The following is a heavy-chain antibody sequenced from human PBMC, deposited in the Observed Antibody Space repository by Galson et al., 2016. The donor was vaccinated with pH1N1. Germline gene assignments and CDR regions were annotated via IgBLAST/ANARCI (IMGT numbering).Heavy chain of an antibody. V-gene: IGHV1-69*13. CDR1: GYTFTSYG. CDR3: ASPAMVRGVVYYHFGMDI. Sequence: SVKVSCKASGYTFTSYGITWVRQAPGEGLEWMGGIIPIFGTTKYAQKIQGRVTITADQLTSTSYMELSSLRSEDTAVYYCASPAMVRGVVYYHFGMDIWGQGTTVTVSS. J-gene: IGHJ6*02. CDR2: IIPIFGTT. D-gene: IGHD3-10*01.